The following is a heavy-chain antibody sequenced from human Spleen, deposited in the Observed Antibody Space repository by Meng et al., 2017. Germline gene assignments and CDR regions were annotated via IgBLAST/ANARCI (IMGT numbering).Heavy chain of an antibody. V-gene: IGHV3-30*04. CDR2: ISYDANNK. J-gene: IGHJ4*02. Sequence: GESLKISCAASGFTFSSYAMHWVRQAPGKGLESLAFISYDANNKYYADSVKGRFTVSRDNSKNTLYLQMNSLRAEDTAVYYCARDLHYTTSGWNFEYWGQGPLVTVSS. CDR3: ARDLHYTTSGWNFEY. D-gene: IGHD6-19*01. CDR1: GFTFSSYA.